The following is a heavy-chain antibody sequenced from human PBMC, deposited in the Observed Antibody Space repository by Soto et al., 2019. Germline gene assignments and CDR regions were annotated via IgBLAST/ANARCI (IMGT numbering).Heavy chain of an antibody. V-gene: IGHV3-23*01. J-gene: IGHJ6*02. D-gene: IGHD3-3*01. Sequence: GGSLRLSCAASGFTFSSYAMSWVRQAPGKGLEWVSAISGSGGSTYYADSVKGRFTISRDNSKNTLYLQMNSLRAEDTAVYYCARDHHYDFWSGPPHYGMDVWGQGTTVTVSS. CDR3: ARDHHYDFWSGPPHYGMDV. CDR2: ISGSGGST. CDR1: GFTFSSYA.